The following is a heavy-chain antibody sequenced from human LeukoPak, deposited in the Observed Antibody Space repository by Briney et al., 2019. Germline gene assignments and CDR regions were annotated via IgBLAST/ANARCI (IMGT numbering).Heavy chain of an antibody. Sequence: GGSLRLSCAASGCTFSSFGIHWVRQAPGKGLEWVAFIRYDGSNKYYADSVKGRFTISRDNAKNSLYLQMNSLRAEDTAVYYCARGGVEDSSGWYDYWGQGTLVTVSS. V-gene: IGHV3-30*02. CDR2: IRYDGSNK. D-gene: IGHD6-19*01. CDR3: ARGGVEDSSGWYDY. J-gene: IGHJ4*02. CDR1: GCTFSSFG.